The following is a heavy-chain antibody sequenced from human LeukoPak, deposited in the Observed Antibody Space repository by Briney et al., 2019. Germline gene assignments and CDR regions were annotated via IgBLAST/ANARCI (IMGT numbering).Heavy chain of an antibody. CDR2: IYSGGST. J-gene: IGHJ4*02. CDR1: GFTVCSNY. Sequence: GGSLRPSRAASGFTVCSNYMSWVRQAPGKGLEWVSVIYSGGSTYYADSMKGRFTISRHNSKNTLYLQMNSLRAEDTAVYYCAREYGTSCCTFFYYWGQG. D-gene: IGHD2-2*01. V-gene: IGHV3-53*01. CDR3: AREYGTSCCTFFYY.